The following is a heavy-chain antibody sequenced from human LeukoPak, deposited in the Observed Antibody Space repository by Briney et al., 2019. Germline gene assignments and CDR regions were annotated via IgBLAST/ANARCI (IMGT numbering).Heavy chain of an antibody. V-gene: IGHV1-2*02. CDR3: ARNFDMKGFDP. Sequence: VASVKVSCKASGYTFTGYDMNWVRQAPGQGLEWMGWINSDSGFTKYAQKFQGRVTMTRDTSITTVYMDLTRLTSDDTAVYYCARNFDMKGFDPRGKGTLVTVSS. D-gene: IGHD3-9*01. CDR2: INSDSGFT. J-gene: IGHJ5*02. CDR1: GYTFTGYD.